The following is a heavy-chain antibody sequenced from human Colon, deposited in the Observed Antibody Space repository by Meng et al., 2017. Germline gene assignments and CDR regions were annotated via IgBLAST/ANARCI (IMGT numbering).Heavy chain of an antibody. CDR1: GFPFSDYA. D-gene: IGHD5-24*01. V-gene: IGHV3-23*01. CDR2: ILGSGYST. J-gene: IGHJ4*02. Sequence: VQLLASGGGLVQPGGSLRLSCVGSGFPFSDYAMTWVRQAPGKGLEGVSDILGSGYSTYYADSVKGRFTISRDNSKNTLYLEMHSLRADDTATYYCAKRRRDGYNSEFDYWGQGTLVTVSS. CDR3: AKRRRDGYNSEFDY.